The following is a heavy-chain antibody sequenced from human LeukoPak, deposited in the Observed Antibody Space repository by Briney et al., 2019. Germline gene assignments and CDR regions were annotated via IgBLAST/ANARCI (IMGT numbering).Heavy chain of an antibody. J-gene: IGHJ4*02. CDR1: RYTFTSYG. CDR3: ARVTCSSGGSCYFMVY. Sequence: SVKVSCKASRYTFTSYGISWVRQAPGQGLEWMGWISAYNGNTNYAQKLQGRVTMTTDTSTSTAYMELRSLRSDDTAVYYCARVTCSSGGSCYFMVYWGQGTLVTVSS. CDR2: ISAYNGNT. V-gene: IGHV1-18*04. D-gene: IGHD2-15*01.